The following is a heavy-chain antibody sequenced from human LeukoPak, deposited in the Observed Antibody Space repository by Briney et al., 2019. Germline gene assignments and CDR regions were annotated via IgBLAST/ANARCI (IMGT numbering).Heavy chain of an antibody. CDR1: GGSISSSSYY. D-gene: IGHD3-3*01. CDR2: IYYSGST. CDR3: VSLLEWLLALDY. V-gene: IGHV4-39*01. Sequence: SEPQSLTCTVSGGSISSSSYYWGWIRQPGGKGLGWIGSIYYSGSTYYNPSLKSRVTISVDTSKNQFSLKLSSVTAADTAVYYCVSLLEWLLALDYWGQGTLVTVSS. J-gene: IGHJ4*02.